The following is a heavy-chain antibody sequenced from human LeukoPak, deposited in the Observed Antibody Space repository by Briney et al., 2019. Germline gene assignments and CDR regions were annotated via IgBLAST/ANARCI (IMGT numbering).Heavy chain of an antibody. D-gene: IGHD1-26*01. Sequence: PGGSLRLSCAASGFTFSSYSMNWVRQAPGKGLEWVSSISSSSSYIYYADSVKGRFTISRDNSKNTLYLQMNSLRAEDTAVYYCAKSALVGATLPDYWGQGTLVTVSS. V-gene: IGHV3-21*04. CDR2: ISSSSSYI. J-gene: IGHJ4*02. CDR3: AKSALVGATLPDY. CDR1: GFTFSSYS.